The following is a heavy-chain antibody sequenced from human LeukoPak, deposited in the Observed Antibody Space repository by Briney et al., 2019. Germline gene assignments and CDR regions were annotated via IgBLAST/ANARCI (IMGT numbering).Heavy chain of an antibody. CDR1: GVSISSYY. D-gene: IGHD2-2*01. CDR2: IYTSGST. J-gene: IGHJ5*02. CDR3: ARDKSRQYCSSTSCYSNWFDP. V-gene: IGHV4-4*07. Sequence: TSETLSLTCTVSGVSISSYYWSWIRQPAGKGLEWIGRIYTSGSTNYNPSLKSRVTMSVDTSKNQFSLKLSSVTAADTAVYYCARDKSRQYCSSTSCYSNWFDPWGQGTLVTVSS.